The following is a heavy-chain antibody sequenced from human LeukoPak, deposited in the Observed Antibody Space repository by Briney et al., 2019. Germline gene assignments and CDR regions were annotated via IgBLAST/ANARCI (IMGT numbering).Heavy chain of an antibody. V-gene: IGHV4-34*01. CDR2: INHSGST. CDR3: ARSRIQLWSTPYDY. D-gene: IGHD5-18*01. CDR1: GVSISSHY. J-gene: IGHJ4*02. Sequence: SETLSLTCTVSGVSISSHYWSWIRQPPGKGLEWIGEINHSGSTNYNPSLKSRVTISVDTSKNQFSLKLSSVTAADTAVYYCARSRIQLWSTPYDYWGQGTLVTVSS.